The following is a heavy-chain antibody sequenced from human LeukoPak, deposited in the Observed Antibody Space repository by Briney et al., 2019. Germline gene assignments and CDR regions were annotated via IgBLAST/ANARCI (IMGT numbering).Heavy chain of an antibody. CDR2: ISESGGST. J-gene: IGHJ5*02. CDR1: GFSFSTYG. CDR3: AKDLRPNNDYYLGRFDT. V-gene: IGHV3-23*01. Sequence: GGSLRLSCAASGFSFSTYGMHWVRPAPRKGLEWVSGISESGGSTFYADSVKGRFTVSRDNAKNTLNLQMTSLRADDTAVYFCAKDLRPNNDYYLGRFDTWGQGTLVTVSS. D-gene: IGHD1-26*01.